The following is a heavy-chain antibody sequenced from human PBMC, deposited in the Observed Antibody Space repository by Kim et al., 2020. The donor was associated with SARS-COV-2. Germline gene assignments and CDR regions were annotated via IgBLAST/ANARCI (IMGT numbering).Heavy chain of an antibody. D-gene: IGHD6-19*01. CDR1: GVSISSGTHY. CDR3: ARTALGMAGTLEAWQYFHP. J-gene: IGHJ1*01. V-gene: IGHV4-61*02. Sequence: SETLSLTCAVSGVSISSGTHYWCWIRQPAGKGLEWIGRIYSSGITNYTPSLESRVIISADTSKNQVSLKLYSVTAADTAVYYCARTALGMAGTLEAWQYFHPWGQGTLVTVSS. CDR2: IYSSGIT.